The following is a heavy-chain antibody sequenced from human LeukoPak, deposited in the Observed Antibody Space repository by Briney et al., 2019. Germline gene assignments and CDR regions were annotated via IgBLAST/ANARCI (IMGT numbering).Heavy chain of an antibody. CDR3: ARYPARYSYGYFYYYYLDV. D-gene: IGHD5-18*01. V-gene: IGHV1-18*01. CDR2: ISAYNGNT. CDR1: GYTFTSCG. J-gene: IGHJ6*03. Sequence: ASVTVSCKASGYTFTSCGISWVRQAPGQGLEWMGWISAYNGNTNYAQKLQGRVTMTTDTSTSTAYMELRSLRSDDTAVYYCARYPARYSYGYFYYYYLDVWGKGTTVTISS.